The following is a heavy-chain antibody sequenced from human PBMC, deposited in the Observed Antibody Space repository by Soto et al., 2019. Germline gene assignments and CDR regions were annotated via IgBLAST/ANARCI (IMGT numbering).Heavy chain of an antibody. CDR1: GFTFSSYA. V-gene: IGHV3-23*01. J-gene: IGHJ4*02. D-gene: IGHD3-22*01. CDR2: ISGSGGST. Sequence: GGSLRLSCAASGFTFSSYAMSWVRQAPGKGLEWVSAISGSGGSTYYADSVKGRFTISRDNSKNTLYLQMNSLRAEDTAVYYCAKAGSSGYYWSWDYFDYWGQGTLVTVSS. CDR3: AKAGSSGYYWSWDYFDY.